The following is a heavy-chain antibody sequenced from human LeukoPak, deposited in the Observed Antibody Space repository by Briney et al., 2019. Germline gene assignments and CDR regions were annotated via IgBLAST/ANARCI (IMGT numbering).Heavy chain of an antibody. CDR3: TKRGGSYFDY. Sequence: GGSLRLSCAASGFTFSSSGMHWVRQAPGKGLEWLAVISNDGSNKYYADSVKGRFTISRDNPKNTLYLEMNSLRAEDTAVYYCTKRGGSYFDYWGQGTLVTVSS. CDR2: ISNDGSNK. D-gene: IGHD1-26*01. V-gene: IGHV3-30*18. J-gene: IGHJ4*02. CDR1: GFTFSSSG.